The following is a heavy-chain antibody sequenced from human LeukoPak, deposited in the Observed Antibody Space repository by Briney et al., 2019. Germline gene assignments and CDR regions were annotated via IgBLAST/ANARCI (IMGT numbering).Heavy chain of an antibody. CDR2: IYYSGST. J-gene: IGHJ4*02. V-gene: IGHV4-39*01. Sequence: PSETLPLTCTVSGGSISSSSYYWGWIRQPPGKGLEWIGSIYYSGSTYYNPSLKSRVTISVDTSKNQFSLKLSSVTAADTAVYYCATREPYVWGSPLAGWGQGTLVTVSS. D-gene: IGHD3-16*01. CDR3: ATREPYVWGSPLAG. CDR1: GGSISSSSYY.